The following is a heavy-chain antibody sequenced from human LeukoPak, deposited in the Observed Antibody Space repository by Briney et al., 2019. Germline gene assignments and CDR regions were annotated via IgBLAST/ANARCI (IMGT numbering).Heavy chain of an antibody. J-gene: IGHJ4*03. CDR1: GFTFSTSG. CDR3: VKGPYDYIEMGYFDQ. V-gene: IGHV3-23*01. Sequence: GGSLRPSRVASGFTFSTSGMGWVRHAPGEGLEWVSLIIVSSGDTFYADSVNDRFSISRDNSKNRLYLQMNSLRAEDTALYYCVKGPYDYIEMGYFDQWGQATLVTVSS. CDR2: IIVSSGDT. D-gene: IGHD5-12*01.